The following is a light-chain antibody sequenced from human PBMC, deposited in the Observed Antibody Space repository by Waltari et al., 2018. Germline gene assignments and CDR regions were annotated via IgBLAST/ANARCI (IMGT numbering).Light chain of an antibody. CDR1: TSNIGGNS. CDR2: SSH. Sequence: LTQPPSASGTPGQRVTISCSGTTSNIGGNSVHWYQQLPGTAPKLLMYSSHQRPSGVPGRFSGSKSGTSASLAISDLQSDDEGDYYCATWDDSLSVYVFGSGTTVTVL. J-gene: IGLJ6*01. CDR3: ATWDDSLSVYV. V-gene: IGLV1-44*01.